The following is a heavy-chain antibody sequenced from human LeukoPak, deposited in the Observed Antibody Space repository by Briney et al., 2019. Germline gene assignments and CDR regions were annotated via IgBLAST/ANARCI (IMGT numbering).Heavy chain of an antibody. J-gene: IGHJ1*01. CDR2: ISWDGGST. D-gene: IGHD3-22*01. CDR1: GFTFDDYA. V-gene: IGHV3-43D*04. CDR3: AKGGDYDSSGYYHSQH. Sequence: PGGSLRLSCAASGFTFDDYAMHWVRQAPGKGLEWVSLISWDGGSTYYADSVKGRFTISRDNSKNSLYLQMNSLRAEDTALYYCAKGGDYDSSGYYHSQHWGQGTLVTVSS.